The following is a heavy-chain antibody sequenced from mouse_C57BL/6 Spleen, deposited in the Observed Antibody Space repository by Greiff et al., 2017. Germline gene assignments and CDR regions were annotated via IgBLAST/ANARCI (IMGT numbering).Heavy chain of an antibody. CDR1: GFTFSSYP. V-gene: IGHV5-9*01. D-gene: IGHD2-3*01. J-gene: IGHJ3*01. Sequence: DVHLVESGGGLVQPGGSLKLSCAASGFTFSSYPMSWVRQTPEERLEWVATISGGGGNTYYPDSVKGRFTISRDNAKNTLYLQMSSLRSEDTALYYCARGGYYPWFAYWGQGTLVTVSA. CDR3: ARGGYYPWFAY. CDR2: ISGGGGNT.